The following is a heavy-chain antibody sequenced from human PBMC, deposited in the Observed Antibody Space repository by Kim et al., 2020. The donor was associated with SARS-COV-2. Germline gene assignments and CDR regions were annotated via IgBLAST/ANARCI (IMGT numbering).Heavy chain of an antibody. CDR3: ARQSGSTGLFDY. D-gene: IGHD3-3*01. V-gene: IGHV4-59*08. Sequence: SNPSLKSRVTLSVDTSKNQFSLKRSSVTAADTAVYYCARQSGSTGLFDYWGQGTLVTVSS. J-gene: IGHJ4*02.